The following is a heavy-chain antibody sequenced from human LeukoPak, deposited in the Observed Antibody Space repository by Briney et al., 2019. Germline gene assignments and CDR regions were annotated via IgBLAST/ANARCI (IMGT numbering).Heavy chain of an antibody. Sequence: GGSLRLSCAASGFTFSSYWMSWVRQAPGKGLEWVANIKQDGSEKYYVDSVKGRFTISRDNAKNSLYLQMSSLRAEDTAVYYCASGYSSGWYYYWGQGTLVTVSS. CDR2: IKQDGSEK. CDR1: GFTFSSYW. J-gene: IGHJ4*02. D-gene: IGHD6-19*01. CDR3: ASGYSSGWYYY. V-gene: IGHV3-7*01.